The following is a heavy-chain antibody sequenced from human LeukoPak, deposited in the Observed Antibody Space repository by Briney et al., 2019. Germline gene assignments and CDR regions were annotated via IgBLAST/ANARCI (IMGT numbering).Heavy chain of an antibody. CDR1: GFSLSTSGVG. Sequence: SGPTLVNPTQTLTLTCTFSGFSLSTSGVGVGWIRQPPGKALEWLAPIYWNDDKRYSPSLKSRLTITKDTSKNQVVLTMTNMDPVDTATYYCAHSDQAISSSLNPLYHWGQGTLVTVSS. CDR3: AHSDQAISSSLNPLYH. D-gene: IGHD6-13*01. V-gene: IGHV2-5*01. J-gene: IGHJ5*02. CDR2: IYWNDDK.